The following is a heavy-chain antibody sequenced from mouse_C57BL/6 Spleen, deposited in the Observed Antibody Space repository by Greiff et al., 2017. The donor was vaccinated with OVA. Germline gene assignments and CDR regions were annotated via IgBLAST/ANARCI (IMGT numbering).Heavy chain of an antibody. CDR3: ARSGDIWYFDV. CDR2: INPNNGGT. J-gene: IGHJ1*03. CDR1: GYTFPDYY. V-gene: IGHV1-26*01. D-gene: IGHD1-3*01. Sequence: EVQLQQSGPELVKPGASVQLSCTASGYTFPDYYMNWVKQSHGKSLEWIGDINPNNGGTSYNQKFKGKATLTVDKSSSTAYMELRSLTSEDSAVHYCARSGDIWYFDVWGTGTTVTVSS.